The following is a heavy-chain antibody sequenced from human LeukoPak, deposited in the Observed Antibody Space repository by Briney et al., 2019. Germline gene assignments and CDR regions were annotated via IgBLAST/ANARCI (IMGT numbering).Heavy chain of an antibody. J-gene: IGHJ4*02. Sequence: GGSLRLSCAASEFTFKNSDMNWVRQAPGKGLEWVSVISGSGDNTFYADSVKGRFTISRDNSKNTLYLQMNSLRAEDTAVYYCARGVDYYENSGTIDYWGQGTLVTVSS. CDR1: EFTFKNSD. D-gene: IGHD3-22*01. CDR2: ISGSGDNT. CDR3: ARGVDYYENSGTIDY. V-gene: IGHV3-23*01.